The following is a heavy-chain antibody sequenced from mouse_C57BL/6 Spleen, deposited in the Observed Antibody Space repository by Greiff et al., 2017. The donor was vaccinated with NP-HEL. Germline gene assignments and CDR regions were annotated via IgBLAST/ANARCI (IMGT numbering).Heavy chain of an antibody. Sequence: QVQLQQPVAELVMPGASVKLSCKASGYTFTSYWMHWVKQRPGQGLEWIGEIDPSDSYPQYNQKFQGKSTLTVDKSSRTAYMQLSSLTSEDSAVYYCARRGDDYDRGAMDYWGQGTSVTVSS. CDR2: IDPSDSYP. V-gene: IGHV1-69*01. J-gene: IGHJ4*01. CDR1: GYTFTSYW. CDR3: ARRGDDYDRGAMDY. D-gene: IGHD2-4*01.